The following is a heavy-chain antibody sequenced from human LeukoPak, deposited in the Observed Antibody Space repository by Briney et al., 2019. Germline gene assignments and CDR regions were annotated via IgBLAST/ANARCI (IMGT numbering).Heavy chain of an antibody. CDR3: ARESPLYGGPPV. D-gene: IGHD4-23*01. J-gene: IGHJ4*02. CDR1: GGPISSYY. CDR2: IYDSGST. Sequence: TSETLSLTCTVSGGPISSYYWSWIRQPPGKGLEWIAYIYDSGSTNYNPSLKSRVAISVDTSKNQFSLKLRSVTAADTAVYYCARESPLYGGPPVWGQGTLVTVSS. V-gene: IGHV4-59*12.